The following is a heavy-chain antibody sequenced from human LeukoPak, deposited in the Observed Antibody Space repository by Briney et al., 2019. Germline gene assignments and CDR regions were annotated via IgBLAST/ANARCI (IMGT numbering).Heavy chain of an antibody. CDR2: IRYDGSNK. J-gene: IGHJ6*03. D-gene: IGHD3-10*01. V-gene: IGHV3-30*02. CDR3: VRVYYFGSGSYSSYYYYMDV. CDR1: GFTFSSYG. Sequence: GGSLRLSCAASGFTFSSYGMHWVRQAPGKGLEGVAFIRYDGSNKYYADSVKGRFTISRDNAKNSLFLQMNSLRAEDTAVYYCVRVYYFGSGSYSSYYYYMDVWGKGTTVTVSS.